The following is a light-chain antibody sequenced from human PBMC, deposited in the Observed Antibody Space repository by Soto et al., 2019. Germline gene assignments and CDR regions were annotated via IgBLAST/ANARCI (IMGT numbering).Light chain of an antibody. CDR1: QSVSSY. V-gene: IGKV3-11*01. CDR2: DAS. Sequence: EIVLTQSPATLSLSPGERATLSCRASQSVSSYLAWYQQKPGQAPRLLIYDASNRATGIPARFSGSVSGTDFTLTISSLDPEDVAVYYCQQRGNWPWTFGQGTKVEIK. CDR3: QQRGNWPWT. J-gene: IGKJ1*01.